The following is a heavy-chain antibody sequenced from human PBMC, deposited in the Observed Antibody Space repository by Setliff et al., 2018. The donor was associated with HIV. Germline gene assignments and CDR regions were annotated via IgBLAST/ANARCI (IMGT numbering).Heavy chain of an antibody. CDR1: GGFISNHY. CDR3: ARDLLLWPLTGNWFDP. Sequence: SETLSLTCTISGGFISNHYWNWIRQPPGKGLEWIGSIYHSGSTYYNPSLKSRVTISVDTSKNQFSLKLSSVTAADTAVYYCARDLLLWPLTGNWFDPWGQGTLVTVSS. D-gene: IGHD3-10*01. J-gene: IGHJ5*02. V-gene: IGHV4-38-2*02. CDR2: IYHSGST.